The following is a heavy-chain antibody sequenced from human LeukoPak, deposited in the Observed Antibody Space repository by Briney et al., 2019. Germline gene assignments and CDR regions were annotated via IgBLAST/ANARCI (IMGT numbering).Heavy chain of an antibody. Sequence: GGSLRLSCAASGFTFSSYGMHWVRQAPGKGLEWVAVIWYDGSNKYYADSVKGRFTISRDNAKNSLYLQMNSLRAEDTAVYYCARERGGWIVVDLDAFDIWGQGTMVTVSS. CDR2: IWYDGSNK. CDR3: ARERGGWIVVDLDAFDI. CDR1: GFTFSSYG. D-gene: IGHD3-22*01. J-gene: IGHJ3*02. V-gene: IGHV3-33*01.